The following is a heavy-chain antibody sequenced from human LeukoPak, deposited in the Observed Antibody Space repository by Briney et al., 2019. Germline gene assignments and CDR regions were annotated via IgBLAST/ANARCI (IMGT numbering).Heavy chain of an antibody. Sequence: SQTLSLTCAISGDSVSSNSGAWNWIRQSPSRGLEWLGRTYYRSKWHNEYAVSVKSRITINPDTSKNQFSLQLRSVTPEDTAVYYCANWGGVAGGPGYYGMDVWGQGTTVTVSS. CDR3: ANWGGVAGGPGYYGMDV. V-gene: IGHV6-1*01. D-gene: IGHD6-19*01. CDR1: GDSVSSNSGA. CDR2: TYYRSKWHN. J-gene: IGHJ6*02.